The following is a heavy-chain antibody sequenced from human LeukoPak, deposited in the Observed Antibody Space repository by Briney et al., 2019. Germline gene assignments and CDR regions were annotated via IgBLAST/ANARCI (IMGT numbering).Heavy chain of an antibody. CDR2: INPSGGST. D-gene: IGHD2-15*01. V-gene: IGHV1-46*01. CDR1: GYTFTSYY. J-gene: IGHJ4*02. CDR3: ARDPGHIVVVVAATRSYYFDY. Sequence: ASVKVSCKASGYTFTSYYMHWVRQAPGQGREGMGIINPSGGSTSYAQKFQGRVTMTRDPSTSTVYMELSSLRSEDTAVYYCARDPGHIVVVVAATRSYYFDYWGQGTLVTVSS.